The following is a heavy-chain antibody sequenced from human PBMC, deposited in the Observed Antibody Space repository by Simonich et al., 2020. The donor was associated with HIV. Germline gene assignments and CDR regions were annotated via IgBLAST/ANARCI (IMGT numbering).Heavy chain of an antibody. CDR1: GGSISRSSYY. V-gene: IGHV4-39*01. CDR2: IYYREST. CDR3: ARNTATRGSNWYFDL. J-gene: IGHJ2*01. D-gene: IGHD3-16*01. Sequence: QVQLQESGPGLVKPSETLSLTCTVSGGSISRSSYYSGWIRPPPGQGLAWFGSIYYRESTNYNPSLKSRVTISVDTSKNQFSLKLSSVTAADTAVYYCARNTATRGSNWYFDLWGRGTLVTVSS.